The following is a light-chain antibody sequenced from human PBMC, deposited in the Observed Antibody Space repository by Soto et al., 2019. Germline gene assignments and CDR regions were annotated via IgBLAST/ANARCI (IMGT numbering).Light chain of an antibody. J-gene: IGKJ4*01. V-gene: IGKV1-9*01. CDR2: GAS. CDR3: QHYANWPLT. CDR1: QGINKF. Sequence: IQLTQSPSSLSASVGDRVTITCRASQGINKFLAWYQQRPGKAPQLLVYGASTLQSGVPSRFSGSGSGTEFTLTITSLQSEDFAVYYCQHYANWPLTFGGGTKVESK.